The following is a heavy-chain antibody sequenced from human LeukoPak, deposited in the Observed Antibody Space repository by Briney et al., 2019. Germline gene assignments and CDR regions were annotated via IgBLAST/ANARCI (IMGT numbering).Heavy chain of an antibody. CDR3: AGLVGRYSSGLYYYYFDY. CDR2: MYLSGTT. D-gene: IGHD3-22*01. CDR1: GDSINSLDL. V-gene: IGHV4-4*02. Sequence: SETLSLTCTVSGDSINSLDLWSWVRQPPGKGLEWIGEMYLSGTTHSNPSVKSRVTISIDKSKNQFFLNLSSVTAADTAVYYCAGLVGRYSSGLYYYYFDYWGQGALVTVSS. J-gene: IGHJ4*02.